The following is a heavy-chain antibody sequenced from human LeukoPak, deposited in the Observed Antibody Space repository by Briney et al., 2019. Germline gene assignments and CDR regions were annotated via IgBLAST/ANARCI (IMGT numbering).Heavy chain of an antibody. D-gene: IGHD4-17*01. V-gene: IGHV3-7*01. CDR3: VRDGDYFDY. Sequence: PGGSLRLSCAASGFSFNNYWMSWVRQAPGKGVEWVANIKKDGSDKYYVDSVKGRFTISRDNAKNSLYLQMNSLRVEDTAVYYCVRDGDYFDYWGQGTPVTVSS. J-gene: IGHJ4*02. CDR1: GFSFNNYW. CDR2: IKKDGSDK.